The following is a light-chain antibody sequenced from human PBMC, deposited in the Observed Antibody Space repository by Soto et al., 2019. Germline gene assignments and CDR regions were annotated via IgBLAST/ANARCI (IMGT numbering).Light chain of an antibody. CDR3: AAWDGSLNNVL. CDR1: GSSIGTNT. Sequence: SVLTQPPSGSGTPGQRVTISCCGSGSSIGTNTVNWYRQLPGTAPKLLIYGNNQRPSGVPDRFSGSKSGTSASLAISGLQSEDEAEYYCAAWDGSLNNVLFGGGTKVTVL. J-gene: IGLJ2*01. CDR2: GNN. V-gene: IGLV1-44*01.